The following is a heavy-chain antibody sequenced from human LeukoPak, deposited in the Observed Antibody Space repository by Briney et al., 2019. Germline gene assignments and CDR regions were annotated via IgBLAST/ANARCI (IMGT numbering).Heavy chain of an antibody. CDR1: GFTFSGYA. V-gene: IGHV3-23*01. CDR3: ARGGLYKFDY. Sequence: GGSLRLSCAASGFTFSGYAMSWVRQAPGKVLEWVSTVIGSGGNTYYADSVRGRFTISRDNSKNTLYLQINSLGADDTAVYYCARGGLYKFDYWGQGTLVTVSS. J-gene: IGHJ4*02. D-gene: IGHD1-14*01. CDR2: VIGSGGNT.